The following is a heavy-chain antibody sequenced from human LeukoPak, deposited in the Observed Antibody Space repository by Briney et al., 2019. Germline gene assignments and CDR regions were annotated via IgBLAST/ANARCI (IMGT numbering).Heavy chain of an antibody. V-gene: IGHV3-43D*03. Sequence: GGSLRLSCAVSGFTFNDFALHWVRQVPGKGLEWLSFSGWTGIGTDYGDSVKGRFTISRDDSKNSLYLQMDSLRSEDNALYYCVRSRAASLGYFDSWGQGTLVTVSS. D-gene: IGHD7-27*01. CDR1: GFTFNDFA. J-gene: IGHJ4*02. CDR3: VRSRAASLGYFDS. CDR2: SGWTGIGT.